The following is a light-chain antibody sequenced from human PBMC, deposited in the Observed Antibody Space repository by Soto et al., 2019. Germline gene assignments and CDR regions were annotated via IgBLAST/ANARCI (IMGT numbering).Light chain of an antibody. CDR2: EVS. CDR3: SSYAGSNNYV. J-gene: IGLJ1*01. CDR1: SSDVGAYNY. Sequence: QSALTQPPSESGSPGQSVTISCTGTSSDVGAYNYLSWYQQHPGKAPKLMIYEVSKRPSGVPDRFSGSKSGNTASLTVSGLQAEDEADYYCSSYAGSNNYVFGTGTKLTVL. V-gene: IGLV2-8*01.